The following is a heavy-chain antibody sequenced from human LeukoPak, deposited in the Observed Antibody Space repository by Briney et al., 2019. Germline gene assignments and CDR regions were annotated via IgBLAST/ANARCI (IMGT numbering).Heavy chain of an antibody. CDR1: GFTFSSYA. CDR3: AKVFDYEYVWGSYRYGPFDY. Sequence: GGSLRLSCAASGFTFSSYAMSWVRQAPGKGLEWVSAISGSGGSTYYADSVKGRFTISRDNSKSTLYLQMNSLRAEDTAVYYCAKVFDYEYVWGSYRYGPFDYWGQGTLVTVSS. CDR2: ISGSGGST. J-gene: IGHJ4*02. D-gene: IGHD3-16*02. V-gene: IGHV3-23*01.